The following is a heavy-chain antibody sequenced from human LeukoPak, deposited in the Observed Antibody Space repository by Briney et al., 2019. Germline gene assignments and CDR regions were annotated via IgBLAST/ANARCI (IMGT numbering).Heavy chain of an antibody. V-gene: IGHV3-7*01. J-gene: IGHJ4*02. CDR3: APPPIAATGN. D-gene: IGHD6-13*01. CDR2: IRQDGGAK. Sequence: GGSLRLSCTASGFIFNDFWMSWVRQAPGEGLEWVANIRQDGGAKNYVDSVKGRFTISRDNAKKSLYLQMNSLRTEDTAVYYCAPPPIAATGNWGQGTLVTVSS. CDR1: GFIFNDFW.